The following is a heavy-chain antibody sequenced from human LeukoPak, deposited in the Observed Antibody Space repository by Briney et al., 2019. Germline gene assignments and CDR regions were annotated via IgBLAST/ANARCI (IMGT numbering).Heavy chain of an antibody. CDR3: ARVSSSWYRFFDY. CDR1: GYTFTGYY. J-gene: IGHJ4*02. Sequence: GASVKVSCKASGYTFTGYYMHWVRQAPGQGLEWMGWIDPNSGGTNYAQKFQGRATMTRDTSISTAYMELSRLRSDGTAVYYCARVSSSWYRFFDYWGQGTLVTVSS. CDR2: IDPNSGGT. D-gene: IGHD6-13*01. V-gene: IGHV1-2*02.